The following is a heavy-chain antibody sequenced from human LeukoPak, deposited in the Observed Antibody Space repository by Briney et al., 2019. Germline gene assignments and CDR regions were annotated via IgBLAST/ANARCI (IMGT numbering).Heavy chain of an antibody. V-gene: IGHV4-59*01. J-gene: IGHJ4*02. D-gene: IGHD5-18*01. CDR1: GGSISTYY. CDR2: IYSSGST. CDR3: ARGRGYSYGLDY. Sequence: SETLSLTCTVSGGSISTYYWSWIRQPPGKGLEWIGYIYSSGSTDDNPSLRRRVTISVDTSKNQFSLKLTSVTAADTAVYYCARGRGYSYGLDYWGQGTLVTVSS.